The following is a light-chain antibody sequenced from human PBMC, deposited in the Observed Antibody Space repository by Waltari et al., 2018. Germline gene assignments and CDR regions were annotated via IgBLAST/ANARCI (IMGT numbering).Light chain of an antibody. CDR3: QSYDSSLSGSRV. CDR1: SSNIGAGYE. J-gene: IGLJ3*02. V-gene: IGLV1-40*01. Sequence: QSVLTQPPSVSGAPGQRVTISCTGSSSNIGAGYEVPWYQQLPGTAPKLLIYGNSHRPSGVPALFSGSRSGTSASLAITGRQAEDEADYYCQSYDSSLSGSRVFGGGTKLTVL. CDR2: GNS.